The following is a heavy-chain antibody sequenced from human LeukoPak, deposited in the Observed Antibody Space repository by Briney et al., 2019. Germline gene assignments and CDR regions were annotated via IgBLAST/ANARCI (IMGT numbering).Heavy chain of an antibody. J-gene: IGHJ4*02. CDR2: ISAYNGNT. D-gene: IGHD3-16*02. CDR3: AREKYYDYVWGSYHAFDY. Sequence: APVKVSCKASGYTFTSYGISWVRQAPGQGLEWMGWISAYNGNTNYAQKLQGRVTMTTDTSTSTAYMELRSLRSDDTAVYYCAREKYYDYVWGSYHAFDYWGQGTLVTVSS. CDR1: GYTFTSYG. V-gene: IGHV1-18*01.